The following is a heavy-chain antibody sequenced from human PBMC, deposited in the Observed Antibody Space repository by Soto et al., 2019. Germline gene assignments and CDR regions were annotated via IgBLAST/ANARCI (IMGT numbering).Heavy chain of an antibody. Sequence: QLQLQESGPGLVKPSETLSLTCTVSGGSISSSSYYWGWIRQPPGKGLEWIGSIYYSGSTYYNPSLRSRVTISVDTSKNQLSLKLSSVTAADTAVYYCARRYSGYEEFFDYWGQGTLVTVSS. J-gene: IGHJ4*02. V-gene: IGHV4-39*01. CDR3: ARRYSGYEEFFDY. CDR2: IYYSGST. D-gene: IGHD5-12*01. CDR1: GGSISSSSYY.